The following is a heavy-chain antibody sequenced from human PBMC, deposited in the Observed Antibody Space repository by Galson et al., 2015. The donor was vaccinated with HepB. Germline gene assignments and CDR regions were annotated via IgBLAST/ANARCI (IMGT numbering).Heavy chain of an antibody. CDR1: GFTFRSYG. Sequence: LRLSCAASGFTFRSYGMSWVRQAPGKGLEWVSFISYSGDTTYYADSVKGRFTISRDNSKNTLYLQMNSLRAEDTAVYFCAKGSGSYFDYWGQGTLVTVSS. J-gene: IGHJ4*02. CDR2: ISYSGDTT. V-gene: IGHV3-23*01. D-gene: IGHD1-26*01. CDR3: AKGSGSYFDY.